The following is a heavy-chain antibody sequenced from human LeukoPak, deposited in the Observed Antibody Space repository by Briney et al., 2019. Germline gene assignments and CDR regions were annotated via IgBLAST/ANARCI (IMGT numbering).Heavy chain of an antibody. CDR3: ARDVVGSSNNGMDV. J-gene: IGHJ6*02. D-gene: IGHD6-13*01. V-gene: IGHV3-30-3*01. Sequence: PGGSLRLSCAASGFTLSSYAMHWVRQAPGKGLEWVAVISYDGSNKYYADSVKGRFTISRDNSKNTLYLQMNSLRAEDTAVYYCARDVVGSSNNGMDVWGQGTTVTVSS. CDR1: GFTLSSYA. CDR2: ISYDGSNK.